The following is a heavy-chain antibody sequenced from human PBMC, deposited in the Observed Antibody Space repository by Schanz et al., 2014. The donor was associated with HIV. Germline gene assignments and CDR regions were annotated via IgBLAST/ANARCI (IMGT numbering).Heavy chain of an antibody. Sequence: QVQLVESGGGVVQPGRSLRLSCAASGFTFSIYGMHWVRQAPGKGLEWVAVISYDGSNKYYADSVKGRFTISRDNSKNTLYLQMSSLRVEDTAVYYCANEEVPNDYWGQGTLVTVSS. J-gene: IGHJ4*02. CDR1: GFTFSIYG. V-gene: IGHV3-30*18. CDR2: ISYDGSNK. CDR3: ANEEVPNDY.